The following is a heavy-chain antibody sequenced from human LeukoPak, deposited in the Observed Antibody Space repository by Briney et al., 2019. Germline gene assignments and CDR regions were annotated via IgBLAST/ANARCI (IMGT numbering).Heavy chain of an antibody. V-gene: IGHV1-8*01. J-gene: IGHJ4*02. CDR2: MNPNSGNT. D-gene: IGHD6-6*01. CDR1: GYTFTSYD. CDR3: ARNIAASGDDDY. Sequence: ASVKVPCKASGYTFTSYDISWVRQATGQGLEWMGWMNPNSGNTGYAQKLRGRVTMTRNTSISTAYMELSSLRSEDTAVYYCARNIAASGDDDYWGQGTLVTVSS.